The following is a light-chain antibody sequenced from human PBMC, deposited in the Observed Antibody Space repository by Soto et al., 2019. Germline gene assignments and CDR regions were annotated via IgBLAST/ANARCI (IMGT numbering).Light chain of an antibody. J-gene: IGKJ4*01. CDR3: QQYDDMPLT. Sequence: GDRVTITCQASHDVKNYVNWYQQKPGRAPKLLIHDASNLEAGVPSRFGGGGSGTQFTFTVSSLQPEDIATYYCQQYDDMPLTFGGGTK. CDR1: HDVKNY. CDR2: DAS. V-gene: IGKV1-33*01.